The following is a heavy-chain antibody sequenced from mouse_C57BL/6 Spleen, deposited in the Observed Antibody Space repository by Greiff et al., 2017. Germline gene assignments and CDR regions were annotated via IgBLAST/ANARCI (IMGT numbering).Heavy chain of an antibody. D-gene: IGHD3-2*02. V-gene: IGHV3-6*01. CDR2: ISYDGSN. CDR1: GYSITSGYY. J-gene: IGHJ2*01. Sequence: VQLQQSGPGLVKPSQSLSLTCSVTGYSITSGYYWNWIRQFPGNKLEWMGYISYDGSNNYNPSLKNRISITRDTSKNQFFLKLNSVTTEDTATYYCARALIDSSYYFDYWGQGTTLTVSS. CDR3: ARALIDSSYYFDY.